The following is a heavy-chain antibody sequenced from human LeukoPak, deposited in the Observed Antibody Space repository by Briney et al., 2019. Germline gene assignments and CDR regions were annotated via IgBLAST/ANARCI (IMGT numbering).Heavy chain of an antibody. CDR2: ISGSGGST. CDR3: AKSFQQWLAADAFDI. V-gene: IGHV3-23*01. D-gene: IGHD6-19*01. CDR1: GFTVSSNY. J-gene: IGHJ3*02. Sequence: PGGSLRLSCAASGFTVSSNYMSWVRQAPGKGLEWVSAISGSGGSTYYADSVKGRFTISRDNSKNTLYLQMNSLRAEDTAVYYCAKSFQQWLAADAFDIWGQGTMVTVSS.